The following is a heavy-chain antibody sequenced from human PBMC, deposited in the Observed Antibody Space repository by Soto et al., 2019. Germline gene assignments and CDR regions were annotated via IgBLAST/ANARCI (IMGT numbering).Heavy chain of an antibody. J-gene: IGHJ3*02. Sequence: SGTLYLTCTVSGGSISSSRCYWGCIRQPPGKGLEWIASIKYSGTTFYNPSLKSRVTLSVDTSKNQFALKLSSVTAAETAVYYCARYWITCNYYDPFAISCQGTIVTGSS. CDR3: ARYWITCNYYDPFAI. D-gene: IGHD1-26*01. CDR2: IKYSGTT. CDR1: GGSISSSRCY. V-gene: IGHV4-39*01.